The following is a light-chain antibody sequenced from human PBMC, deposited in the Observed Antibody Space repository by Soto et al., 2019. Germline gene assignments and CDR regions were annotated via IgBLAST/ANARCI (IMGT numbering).Light chain of an antibody. CDR1: QSVSNNY. CDR3: QQYGSSPT. J-gene: IGKJ5*01. CDR2: GAS. V-gene: IGKV3-20*01. Sequence: EIVLTQSPGTLSLSPGERATLSCRASQSVSNNYLAWYQQKPGQAPRLLIYGASSRATGTPDRFSGSGSGTDFTLTISRLEPEDFAVYYCQQYGSSPTFGQGTRLEIK.